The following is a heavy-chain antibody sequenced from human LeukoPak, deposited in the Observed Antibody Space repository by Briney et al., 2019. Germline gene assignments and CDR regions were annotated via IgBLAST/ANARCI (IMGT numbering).Heavy chain of an antibody. CDR3: TRSGGNSANSYYYYMDV. J-gene: IGHJ6*03. CDR2: IRSKANSYAT. CDR1: GFTFSGSA. V-gene: IGHV3-73*01. D-gene: IGHD4-23*01. Sequence: GGSLRLSCAASGFTFSGSAMHWVRQASGKGLEWVGRIRSKANSYATAYAASVKGRFTISRDDSKNTAYLQMNSLKTEDTAVYYCTRSGGNSANSYYYYMDVWGKGTTVTVSS.